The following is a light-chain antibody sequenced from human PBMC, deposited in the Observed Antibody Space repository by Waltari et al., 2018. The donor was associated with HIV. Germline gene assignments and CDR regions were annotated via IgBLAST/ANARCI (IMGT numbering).Light chain of an antibody. Sequence: QAVLTQPPSASGTPGQRVTISCSGSSSNIGYNYVYWYQQIPGTAPKLLIYRNTQRPSGVPDRFAGAKSCTSASLTISGLRSDDEADYYCVAWDDSLSGHVVIGGGTKLTVL. J-gene: IGLJ2*01. CDR1: SSNIGYNY. CDR3: VAWDDSLSGHVV. CDR2: RNT. V-gene: IGLV1-47*01.